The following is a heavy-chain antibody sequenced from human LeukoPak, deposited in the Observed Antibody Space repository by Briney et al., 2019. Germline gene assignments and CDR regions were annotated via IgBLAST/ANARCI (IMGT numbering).Heavy chain of an antibody. Sequence: PGGSLRLSCAASGFTFSSYGMHWVRQAPSKGLEWVAVIWYDGSNKYYADSVKGRFTISRDNSKNTLYLQMNSLRAEDTAVYYCAKEWTSMTYFDYWGQGTLVTVSS. CDR1: GFTFSSYG. D-gene: IGHD2/OR15-2a*01. CDR2: IWYDGSNK. CDR3: AKEWTSMTYFDY. V-gene: IGHV3-33*06. J-gene: IGHJ4*02.